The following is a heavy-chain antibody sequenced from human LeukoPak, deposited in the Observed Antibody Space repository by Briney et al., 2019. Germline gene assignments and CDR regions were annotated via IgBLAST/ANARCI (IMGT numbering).Heavy chain of an antibody. J-gene: IGHJ4*02. CDR3: ASGWLPNLYYFDY. CDR1: GYTFTSYA. CDR2: INAGNGNT. V-gene: IGHV1-3*01. Sequence: EASVKVSCKASGYTFTSYAMHWVRQAPGQRLEWMGWINAGNGNTKYSQKFQGRVTITRDTSASTAYMELSSLRSEDTAVYYCASGWLPNLYYFDYWGQGTLVTVSS. D-gene: IGHD5-24*01.